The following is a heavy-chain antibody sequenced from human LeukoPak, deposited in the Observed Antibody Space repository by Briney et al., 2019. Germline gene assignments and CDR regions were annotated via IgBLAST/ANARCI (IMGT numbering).Heavy chain of an antibody. CDR3: AKVVVVPAATTKTYYFDF. Sequence: GGSLRLSCAASGFTFRSYGMHWVRQAPGKGLEWVAFIRYDGSNKYYADSVKGRFTIFRDNSKNTLYLQMNSLRAEDTAVYYCAKVVVVPAATTKTYYFDFWGQGTLVTVSS. V-gene: IGHV3-30*02. J-gene: IGHJ4*02. CDR2: IRYDGSNK. D-gene: IGHD2-2*01. CDR1: GFTFRSYG.